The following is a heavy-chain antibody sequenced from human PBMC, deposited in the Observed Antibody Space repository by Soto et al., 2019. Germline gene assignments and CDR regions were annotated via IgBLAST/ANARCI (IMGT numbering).Heavy chain of an antibody. J-gene: IGHJ6*03. D-gene: IGHD2-2*01. Sequence: SETLSLTCTVSGGSISSSSYYWGWIRQPPGKGLEWIGSIYYSGSTYYNPSLKSRVTISVDTSKNQFSLKLSSVTAADTAVYYCAGNCSSTSCYEDYYYYYMDVWGKGTTVTVSS. CDR2: IYYSGST. V-gene: IGHV4-39*01. CDR3: AGNCSSTSCYEDYYYYYMDV. CDR1: GGSISSSSYY.